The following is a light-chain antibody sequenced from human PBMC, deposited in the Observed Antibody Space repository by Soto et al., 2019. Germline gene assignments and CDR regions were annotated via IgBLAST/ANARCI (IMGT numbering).Light chain of an antibody. J-gene: IGKJ1*01. V-gene: IGKV3-20*01. Sequence: ELGLTQAPVTLPLSRGERATLAFPALQSVSSRYLAWYQQKPGQAPRLLIYGASSRATGIPDRFSGSGSGTVFTLTISSLQSEDFAVYYCQHYNYWPPKTVGQGTKVDNK. CDR3: QHYNYWPPKT. CDR1: QSVSSRY. CDR2: GAS.